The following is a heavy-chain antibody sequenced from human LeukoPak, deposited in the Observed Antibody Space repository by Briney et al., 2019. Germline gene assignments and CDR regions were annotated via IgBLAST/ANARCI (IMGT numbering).Heavy chain of an antibody. V-gene: IGHV3-7*01. CDR3: ARVGGSGWPGYYYYMDV. J-gene: IGHJ6*03. CDR1: GFTFSSYW. Sequence: GGSLRLSCAASGFTFSSYWMSWVRQAPGKGLEWVANIKQDGSEKYYVDSVKGRFTISRDNAKNSLYLQVNSLRAEDTAVYYCARVGGSGWPGYYYYMDVWGKGTTVTISS. CDR2: IKQDGSEK. D-gene: IGHD6-19*01.